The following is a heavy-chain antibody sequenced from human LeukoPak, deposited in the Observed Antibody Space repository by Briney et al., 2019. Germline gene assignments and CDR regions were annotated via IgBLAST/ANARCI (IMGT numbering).Heavy chain of an antibody. CDR1: GYTFSHYW. CDR2: NYPGESDN. CDR3: ARYGEAGTTTFANY. J-gene: IGHJ4*02. D-gene: IGHD1-7*01. Sequence: GEPLKISSKGSGYTFSHYWIAWGRQSPGEGVEWMGINYPGESDNRYSPSFQGQVIIPADKSISPAYLQWSSLKASDTAMYYCARYGEAGTTTFANYWGQGTLVTVSS. V-gene: IGHV5-51*01.